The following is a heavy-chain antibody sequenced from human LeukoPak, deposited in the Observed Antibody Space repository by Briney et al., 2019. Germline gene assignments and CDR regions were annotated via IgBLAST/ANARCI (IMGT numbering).Heavy chain of an antibody. D-gene: IGHD3-10*01. CDR2: IYPADSDT. Sequence: GESLKISCKGSGYSFTSYWIGWVRQMPGKGLEWMGIIYPADSDTRYSPSFQGQVTISADKSISTAYLQWSSLKASDTAMYYCARPSGSYYNGHYHYSAMDVWGQGTTVTVSS. J-gene: IGHJ6*02. V-gene: IGHV5-51*01. CDR3: ARPSGSYYNGHYHYSAMDV. CDR1: GYSFTSYW.